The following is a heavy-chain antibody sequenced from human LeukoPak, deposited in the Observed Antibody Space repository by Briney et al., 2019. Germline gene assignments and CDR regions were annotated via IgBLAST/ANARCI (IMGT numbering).Heavy chain of an antibody. J-gene: IGHJ4*02. CDR2: IYTSGST. D-gene: IGHD1-26*01. Sequence: PAETLSLTCTVSGCSISSYYWSWIRQPAGKGLEWIGRIYTSGSTNYNPSLKSRVTMAVDTSKNQYSLKLSSVTAADKAVYYCARDTQGGSYCAYWGQGTMVSVSS. V-gene: IGHV4-4*07. CDR1: GCSISSYY. CDR3: ARDTQGGSYCAY.